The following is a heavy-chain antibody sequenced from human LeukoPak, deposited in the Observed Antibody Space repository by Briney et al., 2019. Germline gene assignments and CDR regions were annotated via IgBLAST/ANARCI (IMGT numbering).Heavy chain of an antibody. Sequence: GGSLRLSCAASGFTFSSYWMSWVRQAPGKGLEWVANIKQDGSEKYYVDSVKGRFTISRDNAKNSLYLQMNSLRVEDTAVYYWAGGEEGGYFENWGQGTLVTVSS. CDR1: GFTFSSYW. CDR2: IKQDGSEK. J-gene: IGHJ4*02. V-gene: IGHV3-7*01. CDR3: AGGEEGGYFEN. D-gene: IGHD3-16*01.